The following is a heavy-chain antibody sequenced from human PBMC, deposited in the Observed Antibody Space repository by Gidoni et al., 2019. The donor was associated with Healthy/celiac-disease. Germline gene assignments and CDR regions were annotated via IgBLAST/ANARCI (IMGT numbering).Heavy chain of an antibody. CDR3: AREGGDLPVWDAFDI. V-gene: IGHV1-69*01. D-gene: IGHD2-21*02. Sequence: QVQLVQSGAEVKKPGSSVKVSCKASGGTFSSYALSWVRPAPGQGLEWMGGILPILGTANDAQKFQGRFTITADESTSTAYMELSSLRSEDTAGYYCAREGGDLPVWDAFDIWGQGTMVTGSS. J-gene: IGHJ3*02. CDR1: GGTFSSYA. CDR2: ILPILGTA.